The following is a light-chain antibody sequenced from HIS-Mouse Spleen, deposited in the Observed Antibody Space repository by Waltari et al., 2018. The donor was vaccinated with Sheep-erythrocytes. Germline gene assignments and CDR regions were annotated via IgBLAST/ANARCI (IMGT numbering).Light chain of an antibody. J-gene: IGLJ2*01. CDR2: GKN. CDR1: SLRSYY. CDR3: NSRDSSGNHLGVV. V-gene: IGLV3-19*01. Sequence: SSELTQDPAVSVALGQTVRITCQGDSLRSYYASWFQQKPGQAPVLVIYGKNNRPSGIPDRFSGSSSGITASLTITGAQAEDEADFYCNSRDSSGNHLGVVFGGGTKLTVL.